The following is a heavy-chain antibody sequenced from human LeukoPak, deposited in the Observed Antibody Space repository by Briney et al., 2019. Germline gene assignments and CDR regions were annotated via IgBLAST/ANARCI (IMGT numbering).Heavy chain of an antibody. Sequence: SETLSLTCAVYGGSFSGYYWSWIRQPPGKGLEWIGEINHSGSTNYNPSLKSRVTISVDTSKNQFSLKLSSVTAEDTAVYYCARGSAITIFGVVIISNFDYWGPGNPGHRLL. CDR3: ARGSAITIFGVVIISNFDY. CDR1: GGSFSGYY. CDR2: INHSGST. V-gene: IGHV4-34*01. J-gene: IGHJ4*02. D-gene: IGHD3-3*01.